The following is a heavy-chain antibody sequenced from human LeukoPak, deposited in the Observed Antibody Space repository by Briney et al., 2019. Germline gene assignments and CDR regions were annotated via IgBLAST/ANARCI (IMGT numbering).Heavy chain of an antibody. Sequence: HPGGSLRLSCVVSGFTFSTSDLQRPRQAPGKGLAYVAGITSNGGSTYHANSVKGRFTISRPNSKHTLCLQMGSLRAEGTSFYYCARDTVRVFDIWGQGTEVTVSS. CDR3: ARDTVRVFDI. V-gene: IGHV3-64*01. J-gene: IGHJ3*02. CDR1: GFTFSTSD. CDR2: ITSNGGST.